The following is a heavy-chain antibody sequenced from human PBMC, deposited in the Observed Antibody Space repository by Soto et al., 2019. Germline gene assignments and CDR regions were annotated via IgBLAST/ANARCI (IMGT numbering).Heavy chain of an antibody. CDR3: AHRVLRTVFGLVTTTAIYFDF. V-gene: IGHV2-5*02. Sequence: QITLNESGPTVVRPTETLTLTCRFSGFSLTTSGVDVGWIRQSPGKAPEWLALIYWDDDKRHSASLKSRLTITKDTSKKQVVLTVSDLDPTDTATYYCAHRVLRTVFGLVTTTAIYFDFWGQGTPVAVSS. D-gene: IGHD3-3*01. CDR2: IYWDDDK. CDR1: GFSLTTSGVD. J-gene: IGHJ4*02.